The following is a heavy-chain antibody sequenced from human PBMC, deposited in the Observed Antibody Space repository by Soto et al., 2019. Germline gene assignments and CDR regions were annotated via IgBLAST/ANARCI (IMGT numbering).Heavy chain of an antibody. CDR2: VNEDGSEK. Sequence: PGGSLRLSXAGSGFTFGDSYMTWVRQAPGKGLEWVANVNEDGSEKNYVDSVKGRFTISRDNAKNSLYLQVNSLTAADTAVYYCARLHSGWSIDYWGQGALVTVPQ. V-gene: IGHV3-7*03. D-gene: IGHD6-19*01. J-gene: IGHJ4*02. CDR1: GFTFGDSY. CDR3: ARLHSGWSIDY.